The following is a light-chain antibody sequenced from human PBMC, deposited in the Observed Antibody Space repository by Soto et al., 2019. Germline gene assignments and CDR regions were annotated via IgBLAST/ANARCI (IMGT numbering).Light chain of an antibody. CDR3: QQRGSWPAT. Sequence: IFLTHSPAVVSFSPGEIATLSFRASQSVNNFFAWYQQKPGQAPSLLIYDASYRAPGIPARFSGRGPGTDFTLTTSSLEAEDSAVYYCQQRGSWPATFGPGTKVDIK. V-gene: IGKV3-11*01. J-gene: IGKJ3*01. CDR1: QSVNNF. CDR2: DAS.